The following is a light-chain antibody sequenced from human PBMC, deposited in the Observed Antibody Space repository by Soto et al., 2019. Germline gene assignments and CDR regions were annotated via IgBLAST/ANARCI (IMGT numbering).Light chain of an antibody. CDR3: CSYAGSHTWV. CDR2: EVS. CDR1: SSDVDSYNR. V-gene: IGLV2-18*02. Sequence: QSALTQPRSVSGSPGQSVTISCTGISSDVDSYNRVSWYQQPPGTAPKLMIYEVSNRPSAVPDRFSGSKSGNTASLTISGLQAEDEAGYYCCSYAGSHTWVFGTGTKLTVL. J-gene: IGLJ1*01.